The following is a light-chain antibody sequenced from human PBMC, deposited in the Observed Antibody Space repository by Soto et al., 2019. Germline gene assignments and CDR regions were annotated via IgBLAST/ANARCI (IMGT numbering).Light chain of an antibody. CDR3: QQRSHWPRT. CDR1: QNISSY. V-gene: IGKV3-11*01. Sequence: IVCTQSPATLSLSAGKRPTPSWPASQNISSYLIWYQQKPGQAPRLLIYDASNRATGIPARFSGSGSGTDFSLTISSLEPEDFGVYYCQQRSHWPRTFGQGTKVEIK. CDR2: DAS. J-gene: IGKJ1*01.